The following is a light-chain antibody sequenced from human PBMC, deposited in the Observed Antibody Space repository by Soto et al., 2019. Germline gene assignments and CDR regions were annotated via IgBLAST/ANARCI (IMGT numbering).Light chain of an antibody. CDR2: EVN. CDR1: SSDIGGYNS. J-gene: IGLJ3*02. V-gene: IGLV2-8*01. CDR3: QSYDSSLSGWV. Sequence: QSALTQPPSASGSPGQSVTISCTGTSSDIGGYNSVSWYQQHPGKAPRLMIYEVNKRPSGVPDRFSGSKSGTSASLAITGLQAEDEADYYCQSYDSSLSGWVFGGGTKVTVL.